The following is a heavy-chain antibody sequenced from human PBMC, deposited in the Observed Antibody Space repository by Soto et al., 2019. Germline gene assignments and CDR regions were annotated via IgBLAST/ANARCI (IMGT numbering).Heavy chain of an antibody. V-gene: IGHV3-11*01. J-gene: IGHJ5*02. CDR2: ISSSGSTI. D-gene: IGHD2-2*03. CDR1: GFTFSDYY. CDR3: ARDPGYCISTSCLEGWFDP. Sequence: PGGSLRLSCAASGFTFSDYYMSWIRQAPGKGLEWVSYISSSGSTIYYADSVKGRFTISRDNAKNSLYLQMNSLRAEDTAVYYCARDPGYCISTSCLEGWFDPWGQGTLVTVSS.